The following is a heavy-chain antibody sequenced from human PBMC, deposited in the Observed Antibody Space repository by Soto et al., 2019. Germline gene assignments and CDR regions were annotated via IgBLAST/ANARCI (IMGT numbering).Heavy chain of an antibody. CDR1: GFTFSSYA. D-gene: IGHD3-22*01. V-gene: IGHV3-23*01. CDR3: ATYYYDSSGYFAYYYYGMDV. J-gene: IGHJ6*02. Sequence: GGSLRLSCAASGFTFSSYAMSWVRQAPGKGLEWVSAISGSGGSTYYADSVKGRFTISRDNSKNTLYLQMNSLRAEDTAVYYCATYYYDSSGYFAYYYYGMDVWGQGTTVTVSS. CDR2: ISGSGGST.